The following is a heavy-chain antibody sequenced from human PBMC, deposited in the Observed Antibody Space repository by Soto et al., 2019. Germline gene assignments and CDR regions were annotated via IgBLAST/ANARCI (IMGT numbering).Heavy chain of an antibody. CDR1: GGSISSYY. D-gene: IGHD1-26*01. CDR2: IYYSGGT. Sequence: QVQLQESGPGLVKPSETLSLTCTVSGGSISSYYWSWIRQPPGKGLAWIGYIYYSGGTNYNPSLKRRVTISVDSSKNHFSLKLSSVTAADTAVYYCARRYGGNLDYWGQGTLVTVSS. J-gene: IGHJ4*02. V-gene: IGHV4-59*08. CDR3: ARRYGGNLDY.